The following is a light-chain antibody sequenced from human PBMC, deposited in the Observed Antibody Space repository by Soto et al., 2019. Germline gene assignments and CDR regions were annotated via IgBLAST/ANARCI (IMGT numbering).Light chain of an antibody. Sequence: EIVMTQSPATLSVSPGERVTLSCRASESLFGFFAWYQQKPGQAPRLLIYGVSTKATGVPARFSGSGSATDFTLTISSLQSDDSAVYYCQSYNDWPFAFGQGTKLEI. CDR3: QSYNDWPFA. J-gene: IGKJ2*01. CDR2: GVS. V-gene: IGKV3-15*01. CDR1: ESLFGF.